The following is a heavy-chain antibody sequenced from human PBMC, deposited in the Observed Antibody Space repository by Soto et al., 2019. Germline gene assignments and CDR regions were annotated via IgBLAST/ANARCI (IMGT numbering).Heavy chain of an antibody. Sequence: QVQLVESGGGVVQPGRSLRLSCAASGFTFSSYGMHWVRQAPGKGLEWVAVIWYDGSNKYYADSVKGRFTISRDNSKNTLYLQMNRLSAEDTAVYYCARSNTSSWPYYYGMDVWGQGTTVTVSS. D-gene: IGHD6-13*01. J-gene: IGHJ6*02. CDR2: IWYDGSNK. CDR3: ARSNTSSWPYYYGMDV. V-gene: IGHV3-33*01. CDR1: GFTFSSYG.